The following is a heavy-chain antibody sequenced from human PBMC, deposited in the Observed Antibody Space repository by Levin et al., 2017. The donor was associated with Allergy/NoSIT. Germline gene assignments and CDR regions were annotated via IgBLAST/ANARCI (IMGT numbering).Heavy chain of an antibody. J-gene: IGHJ4*02. V-gene: IGHV3-9*01. CDR1: GFIFDDYA. CDR2: IDWNSGSR. D-gene: IGHD3-16*01. CDR3: AKAAGSGFGGVSAWFDN. Sequence: SCAASGFIFDDYAMHWVRQVPGKGLEWVSGIDWNSGSRGYVDSVKGRFTISRDNAKNFLYLQMNSLSAEDTAFYYCAKAAGSGFGGVSAWFDNWGQGVLVTVSS.